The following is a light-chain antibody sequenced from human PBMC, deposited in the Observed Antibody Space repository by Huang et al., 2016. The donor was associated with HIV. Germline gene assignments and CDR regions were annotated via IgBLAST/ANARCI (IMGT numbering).Light chain of an antibody. V-gene: IGKV3D-15*01. Sequence: EIVMTQSPATLSVSPGERVTLSCRASQSIRSDLAWYQQRPGQAPRRLIYAASTTATGIPATFSGSGSGTEFTLTISSLQSEDFAVYYCQQYNNWPGTFGPGTKVDIK. CDR3: QQYNNWPGT. CDR1: QSIRSD. CDR2: AAS. J-gene: IGKJ3*01.